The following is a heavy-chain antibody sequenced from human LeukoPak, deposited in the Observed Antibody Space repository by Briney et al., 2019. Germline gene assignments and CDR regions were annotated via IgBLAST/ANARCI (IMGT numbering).Heavy chain of an antibody. Sequence: SETLSLTCTVSGGSISSYYWSWIRQPAGKGLEWIGRIYTSESTNYNPSLKSRVTMSVDTSKNQFSLKLSSVTAADTAVYYCARDYYDSSGYGSDYWGQGTLVTVSS. D-gene: IGHD3-22*01. CDR2: IYTSEST. CDR3: ARDYYDSSGYGSDY. J-gene: IGHJ4*02. V-gene: IGHV4-4*07. CDR1: GGSISSYY.